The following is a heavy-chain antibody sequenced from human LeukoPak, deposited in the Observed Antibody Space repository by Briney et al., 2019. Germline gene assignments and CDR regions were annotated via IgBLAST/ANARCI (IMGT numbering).Heavy chain of an antibody. D-gene: IGHD6-6*01. V-gene: IGHV3-21*01. J-gene: IGHJ3*02. CDR1: GFTSSSYA. CDR2: NRSTSNYT. Sequence: GEPLKISCAASGFTSSSYAMSWVRQAPGKGLEWVSSNRSTSNYTNDTDSVKGRFTISRDNAKNSLYLKMNSLRGEDTALYYCARDPEYSSSPVSDVFDIWGQGTMVAVSS. CDR3: ARDPEYSSSPVSDVFDI.